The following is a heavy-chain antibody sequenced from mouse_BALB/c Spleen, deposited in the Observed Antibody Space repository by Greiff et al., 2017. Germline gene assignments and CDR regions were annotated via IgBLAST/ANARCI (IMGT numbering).Heavy chain of an antibody. Sequence: VMLVESGAELVRPGVSVKISCKGSGYTFTDYAMHWVKQSHAKSLEWIGVISTYYGDASYNQKFKGKATMTVDKSSSTAYMELARLTSEDSAIYYCAREGRRNAMDYWGQGTSVTVSS. CDR3: AREGRRNAMDY. CDR2: ISTYYGDA. J-gene: IGHJ4*01. CDR1: GYTFTDYA. V-gene: IGHV1S137*01.